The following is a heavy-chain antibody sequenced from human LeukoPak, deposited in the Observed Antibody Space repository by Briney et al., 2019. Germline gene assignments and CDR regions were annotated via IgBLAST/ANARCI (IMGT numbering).Heavy chain of an antibody. D-gene: IGHD3-10*01. CDR3: ARSMVRGVSAFDI. J-gene: IGHJ3*02. CDR1: GFTFSSYA. V-gene: IGHV3-30-3*01. Sequence: PGRSLRLSYAASGFTFSSYAMHWVRQAPGKGLEWVAVISYDGSNKYYADSVKGRFTISRDNSKNTLCLQMNSLRAEDTAVYYCARSMVRGVSAFDIWGQGTMVTVSS. CDR2: ISYDGSNK.